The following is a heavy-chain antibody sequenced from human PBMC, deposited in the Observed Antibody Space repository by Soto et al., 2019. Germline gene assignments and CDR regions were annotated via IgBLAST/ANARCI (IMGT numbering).Heavy chain of an antibody. J-gene: IGHJ4*02. CDR2: FDPEDGET. CDR3: ATEISSGSYCEFDY. V-gene: IGHV1-24*01. Sequence: GASVKVSCKVSGYTLTELSMHWVRQAPGKGLEWMGGFDPEDGETIYAQKFQGRVTMTEDTSTDTAYMELSSLRSEDTAVYYCATEISSGSYCEFDYWGQGTLVTVSS. D-gene: IGHD1-26*01. CDR1: GYTLTELS.